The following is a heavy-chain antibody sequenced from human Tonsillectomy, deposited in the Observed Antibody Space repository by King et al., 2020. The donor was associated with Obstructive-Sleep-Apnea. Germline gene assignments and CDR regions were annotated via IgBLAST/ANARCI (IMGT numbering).Heavy chain of an antibody. J-gene: IGHJ4*02. CDR3: ARERQGDSGSNPYYFDY. D-gene: IGHD1-26*01. CDR2: IHYSGRT. Sequence: QLQESGPGLVKPSETLSLTCTVSGGSVSSGGFYWSWIRQPPGKGLEWIGYIHYSGRTNHNPPLKSRVTMSIDTSKNQFSLKLGSVTSADTALYYCARERQGDSGSNPYYFDYWGQGTLVTVSS. CDR1: GGSVSSGGFY. V-gene: IGHV4-61*08.